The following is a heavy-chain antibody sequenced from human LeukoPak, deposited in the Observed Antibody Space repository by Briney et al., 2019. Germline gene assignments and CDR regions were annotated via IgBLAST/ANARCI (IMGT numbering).Heavy chain of an antibody. V-gene: IGHV3-21*01. J-gene: IGHJ5*02. D-gene: IGHD4-17*01. CDR1: GFTFSIHT. Sequence: GGSLPLSCAASGFTFSIHTMHWVRQAPGKGLECGSSISSSSGSIYYADSVKGRFTISRDNAKSSLYLQMNSLRAEDTAVYYCARDSQTLTTVTNWFDPWGQGTLVTVSS. CDR2: ISSSSGSI. CDR3: ARDSQTLTTVTNWFDP.